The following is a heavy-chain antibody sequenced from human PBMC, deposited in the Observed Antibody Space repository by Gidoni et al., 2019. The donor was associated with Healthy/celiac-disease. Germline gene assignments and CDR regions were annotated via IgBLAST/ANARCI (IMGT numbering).Heavy chain of an antibody. CDR3: ARDITGGDYLDY. D-gene: IGHD1-20*01. J-gene: IGHJ4*02. CDR1: GGSISSYY. V-gene: IGHV4-59*01. CDR2: IYYSGST. Sequence: QVQLQASGPGLVKPSETLSLTCTVSGGSISSYYWSWIRQPPGKGLEWIGYIYYSGSTNYNPSLKSRVTISVDTSKNQFSLKLSSVTAADTAVYYCARDITGGDYLDYWGQGTLVTVSS.